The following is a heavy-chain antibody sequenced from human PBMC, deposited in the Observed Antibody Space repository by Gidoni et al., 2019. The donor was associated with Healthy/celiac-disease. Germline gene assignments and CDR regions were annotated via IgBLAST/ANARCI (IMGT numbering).Heavy chain of an antibody. J-gene: IGHJ6*03. D-gene: IGHD3-3*01. Sequence: EVQLVESGGGLVQPGGSLRLSCAASGFPFSSYWMSWGRQAPGKGLEWLSNIKQDGSEKDSVDSVKGRFTISRDNAKNSLYLQMNSLRAEDTAVYYCARELQYYDFWSGYYVYYMDVWGKGTTVTVSS. CDR2: IKQDGSEK. CDR3: ARELQYYDFWSGYYVYYMDV. V-gene: IGHV3-7*01. CDR1: GFPFSSYW.